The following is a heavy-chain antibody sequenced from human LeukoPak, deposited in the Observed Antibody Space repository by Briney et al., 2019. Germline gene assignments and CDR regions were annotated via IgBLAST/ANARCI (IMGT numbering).Heavy chain of an antibody. D-gene: IGHD6-6*01. Sequence: GGSLRLSCVGSGFTFSGHDMNWVRQAPGKGPEWVANIKQDGSQRFYVDSVRGRFTISRDNAKNSLFLQMNGLRAEDTAVYYCARRGGSSSRRSPIDYWGQGTLVTVSS. CDR2: IKQDGSQR. V-gene: IGHV3-7*01. CDR1: GFTFSGHD. J-gene: IGHJ4*02. CDR3: ARRGGSSSRRSPIDY.